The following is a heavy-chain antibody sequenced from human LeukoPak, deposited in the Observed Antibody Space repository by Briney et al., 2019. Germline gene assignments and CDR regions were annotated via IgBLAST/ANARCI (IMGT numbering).Heavy chain of an antibody. CDR2: IYHSGST. J-gene: IGHJ6*02. CDR1: GFTFSDYY. Sequence: GSLRLSCAVSGFTFSDYYMDWVRQPPGKGLEWIGEIYHSGSTNYNPSLKSRVTISVDKSKNQFSLKLSSVTAADTAVYYCARVPHYYYYGMDVWGQGTTVTVSS. V-gene: IGHV4-34*01. CDR3: ARVPHYYYYGMDV.